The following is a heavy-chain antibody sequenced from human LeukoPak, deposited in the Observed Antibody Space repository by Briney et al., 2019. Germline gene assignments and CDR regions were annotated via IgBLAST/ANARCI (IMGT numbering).Heavy chain of an antibody. D-gene: IGHD1-26*01. V-gene: IGHV4-31*03. CDR1: GGSISSGGYY. CDR3: ARSRVGP. Sequence: PSETLSLTCTVSGGSISSGGYYWSWIRQHPGKGLEWIGHIYYSGSTYYNASLKSRVSTSIDTSKNQFSLKLTSVTAADTAVYYCARSRVGPWGQGTLVTVSS. J-gene: IGHJ5*02. CDR2: IYYSGST.